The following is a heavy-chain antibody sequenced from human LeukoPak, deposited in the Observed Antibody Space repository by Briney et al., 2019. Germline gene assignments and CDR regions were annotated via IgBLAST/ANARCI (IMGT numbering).Heavy chain of an antibody. V-gene: IGHV1-2*02. D-gene: IGHD6-25*01. CDR3: ASTPPAITAGPSY. Sequence: ASVKVSCKASGYSFTGYYTHWVRQAPGQGREWMGWINPKGGGANYAQKLQGRGTMTTDTSTSTAYIELSGVRSHDTGLYFCASTPPAITAGPSYWGQGTLVTVSS. CDR2: INPKGGGA. CDR1: GYSFTGYY. J-gene: IGHJ4*02.